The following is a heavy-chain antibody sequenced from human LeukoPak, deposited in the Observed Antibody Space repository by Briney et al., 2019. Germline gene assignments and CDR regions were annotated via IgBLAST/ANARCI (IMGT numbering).Heavy chain of an antibody. J-gene: IGHJ6*04. CDR3: ARDLAAWDV. CDR2: INPDGSEK. Sequence: PGGSLRLSCAASGFTFSNYWMSWVRQAPGNGLERVANINPDGSEKYSVDSVTGRFTISRDNAENTVFLQMNSLRAEDSAVYYCARDLAAWDVWGKGTTVTVSS. CDR1: GFTFSNYW. V-gene: IGHV3-7*01.